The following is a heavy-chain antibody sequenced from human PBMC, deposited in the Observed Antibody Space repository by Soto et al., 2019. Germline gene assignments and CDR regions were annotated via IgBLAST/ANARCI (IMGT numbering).Heavy chain of an antibody. V-gene: IGHV1-46*01. J-gene: IGHJ4*02. D-gene: IGHD4-17*01. CDR3: ARAVSTKPAPIDY. CDR2: ITPSSGST. Sequence: QVQLVQSGAEVKNPGASVKVSCKASRYTFTTYYLHWLRQARGQGLEWMGIITPSSGSTRYEQKFQDRVTMTRDTSTTIVDMQLSCLSSEDTAVYYCARAVSTKPAPIDYWGQGTLVNVSS. CDR1: RYTFTTYY.